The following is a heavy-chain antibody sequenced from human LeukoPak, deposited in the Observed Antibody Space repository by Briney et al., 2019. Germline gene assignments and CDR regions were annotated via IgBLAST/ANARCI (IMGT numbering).Heavy chain of an antibody. J-gene: IGHJ3*02. CDR1: GFTFSSYG. V-gene: IGHV3-30*02. CDR2: IRYDGSNK. CDR3: ARPKVGATHDAFDI. Sequence: GGSLRLSCAASGFTFSSYGMHWVRQAPGKGLEWVAFIRYDGSNKYYADSVKGRFTISRDNSKNTLYLQMNSLRAEDTAVYYCARPKVGATHDAFDIWGQGTMVTVSS. D-gene: IGHD1-26*01.